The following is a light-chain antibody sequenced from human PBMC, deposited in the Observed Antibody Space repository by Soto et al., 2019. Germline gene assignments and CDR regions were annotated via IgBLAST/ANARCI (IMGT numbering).Light chain of an antibody. J-gene: IGKJ4*01. Sequence: DIKMTQSPSSVSASVGDRVTITCRASEAISSWLAWYQQKPGRAPKLLIYSASSLQNGAPSRFTGSGSGTDFTLTITSLQPDDTAIYYCQQARSFPLTFGGGTKVVIK. CDR3: QQARSFPLT. CDR1: EAISSW. V-gene: IGKV1-12*01. CDR2: SAS.